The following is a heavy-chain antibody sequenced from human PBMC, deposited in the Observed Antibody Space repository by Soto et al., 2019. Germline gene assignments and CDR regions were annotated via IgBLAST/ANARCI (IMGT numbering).Heavy chain of an antibody. V-gene: IGHV4-39*01. Sequence: LSLTCAVSGVSISSSSYYWGWIRQPPGEGLEWIGTIYYGGSSYSNPSLKSRVTISLDTSKNQFSLTLTSVTAADTAVYYCARHGSYWGQGTLVTVSS. J-gene: IGHJ4*02. CDR2: IYYGGSS. CDR1: GVSISSSSYY. CDR3: ARHGSY.